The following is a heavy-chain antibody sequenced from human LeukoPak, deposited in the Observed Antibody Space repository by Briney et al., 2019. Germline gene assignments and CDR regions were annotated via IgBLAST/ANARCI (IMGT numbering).Heavy chain of an antibody. J-gene: IGHJ3*02. Sequence: PGGSLRLSCAASGFTFSSYAMHWVRQAPGKGLEWVAVISHDEINKYYADSVKGRFTISRDNSKNTLYLQMNSLRAEDTAVYYCARADSGAFDIWGQGTMVTVSS. CDR1: GFTFSSYA. CDR2: ISHDEINK. V-gene: IGHV3-30-3*01. CDR3: ARADSGAFDI. D-gene: IGHD4/OR15-4a*01.